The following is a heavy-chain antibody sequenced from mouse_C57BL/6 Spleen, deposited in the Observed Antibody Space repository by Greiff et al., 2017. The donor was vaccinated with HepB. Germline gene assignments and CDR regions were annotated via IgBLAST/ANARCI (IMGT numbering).Heavy chain of an antibody. V-gene: IGHV1-82*01. CDR1: GYAFSSSW. CDR2: IYPGDGDT. CDR3: ARSYGSSYYFDY. J-gene: IGHJ2*01. Sequence: VKLQESGPELVKPGASVKISCKASGYAFSSSWMNWVKQRPGKGLEWIGRIYPGDGDTNYNGKFKGKATLTADKSSSTAYMQLSSLTSEDSAIYFCARSYGSSYYFDYWGQGTTLTVSS. D-gene: IGHD1-1*01.